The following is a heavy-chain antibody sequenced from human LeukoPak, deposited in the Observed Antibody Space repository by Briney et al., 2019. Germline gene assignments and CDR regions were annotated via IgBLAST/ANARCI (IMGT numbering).Heavy chain of an antibody. CDR2: INHSGST. V-gene: IGHV4-34*01. J-gene: IGHJ4*02. CDR1: GGSFSGYY. CDR3: ARGRRGYYGSGPQYYFDY. Sequence: SETLSLTCAVYGGSFSGYYWSRIRQPPGKGLEWIGEINHSGSTNYNPSLKSRVTISVDTSKNQFSLKLSSVTAADTAVDYCARGRRGYYGSGPQYYFDYWGQGTLVTVSS. D-gene: IGHD3-10*01.